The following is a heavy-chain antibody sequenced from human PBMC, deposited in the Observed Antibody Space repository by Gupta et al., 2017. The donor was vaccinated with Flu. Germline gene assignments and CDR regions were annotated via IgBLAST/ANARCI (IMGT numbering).Heavy chain of an antibody. D-gene: IGHD1-26*01. Sequence: FTFSAYWMNWVRQAPGKGLETVSMINSGGDGGYYMDSVKGRFTISRDNAKNSLILQMKRLRAEDTAVYYCARDPGWGAFDMWGQGTLVTISS. J-gene: IGHJ3*02. CDR3: ARDPGWGAFDM. V-gene: IGHV3-7*01. CDR1: FTFSAYW. CDR2: INSGGDGG.